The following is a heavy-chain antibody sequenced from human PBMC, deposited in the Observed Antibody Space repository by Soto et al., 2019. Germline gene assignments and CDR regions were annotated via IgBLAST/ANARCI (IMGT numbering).Heavy chain of an antibody. J-gene: IGHJ4*02. V-gene: IGHV3-23*01. CDR3: AKYLTRYYDFWSGTVGDWDY. D-gene: IGHD3-3*01. CDR2: ISGSGGST. CDR1: GFTFSSYA. Sequence: EVQLLESGGGLVQPGGSLRLSCAASGFTFSSYAMSWVRQAPGKGLEWVSAISGSGGSTYYADSVKGRFTISRDNSKNTLYLQMNSLRAEDTAVYYCAKYLTRYYDFWSGTVGDWDYWGQGTLVTVSS.